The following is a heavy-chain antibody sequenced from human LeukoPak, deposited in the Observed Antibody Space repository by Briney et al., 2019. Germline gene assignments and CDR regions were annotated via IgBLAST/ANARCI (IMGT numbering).Heavy chain of an antibody. D-gene: IGHD2-15*01. J-gene: IGHJ4*02. CDR1: GFTFSSYA. Sequence: GGSLRLSCAASGFTFSSYAIHWVRQAPGKGLEFVSAINRYGDSTYYANSVKGRFTISRDDSKNTVYLQMGSLRAEDMAVYYCARARRDCSGGSCYSYYFDFWGQGTPVTVSS. CDR3: ARARRDCSGGSCYSYYFDF. CDR2: INRYGDST. V-gene: IGHV3-64*01.